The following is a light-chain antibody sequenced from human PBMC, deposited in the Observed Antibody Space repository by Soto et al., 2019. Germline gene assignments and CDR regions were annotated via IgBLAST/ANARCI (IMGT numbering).Light chain of an antibody. CDR3: SSYTTIRTSV. J-gene: IGLJ1*01. Sequence: QSALTQPPSVSGSPGQSVATSCTGTSSDVGSNNRGSWYQQPPGTAPTLLIYDVSNRPSGVPDRFSGSKAGNTASLTISGRQAEDDADYYCSSYTTIRTSVFGTGTK. CDR2: DVS. V-gene: IGLV2-18*02. CDR1: SSDVGSNNR.